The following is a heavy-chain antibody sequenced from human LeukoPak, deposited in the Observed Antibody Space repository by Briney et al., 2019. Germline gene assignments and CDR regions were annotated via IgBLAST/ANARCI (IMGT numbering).Heavy chain of an antibody. D-gene: IGHD6-13*01. Sequence: GGSLRLSCAASGFTFSSYAMSWVRQAPGKGLEWVSAISGSGGSTYYADSAKGRFTISRDNSKNTLYLQMNSLRAEDTAVYYCAKDTEYSSSFALPNWFDPWGQGTLVTVSS. V-gene: IGHV3-23*01. CDR1: GFTFSSYA. J-gene: IGHJ5*02. CDR2: ISGSGGST. CDR3: AKDTEYSSSFALPNWFDP.